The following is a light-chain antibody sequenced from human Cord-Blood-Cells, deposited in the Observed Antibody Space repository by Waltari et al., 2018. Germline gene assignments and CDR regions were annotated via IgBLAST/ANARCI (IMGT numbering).Light chain of an antibody. J-gene: IGLJ3*02. V-gene: IGLV2-14*01. Sequence: QSALTQPASVSGSPGQSITISCTGTSSDAGGYNYVSWYQQHTGKAPKLMIYDVSNPPAGVSNRFSGSKSGNTASLTISGLQAEDEADYYCSSYTSSSTWVFGGGTKLTVL. CDR2: DVS. CDR3: SSYTSSSTWV. CDR1: SSDAGGYNY.